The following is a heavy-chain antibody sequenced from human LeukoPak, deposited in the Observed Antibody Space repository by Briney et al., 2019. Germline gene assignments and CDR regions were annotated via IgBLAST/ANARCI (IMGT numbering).Heavy chain of an antibody. CDR3: ARVLGIAVAVDY. D-gene: IGHD6-19*01. Sequence: GGSLRLSCAASGSTFSSYSMNWVRQAPGKGLEWVSSISSSSSYIYYADSVKGRFTISRDNAKNSLYLQMNSLRAEDTAVYYCARVLGIAVAVDYWGQGTLVTVSS. CDR2: ISSSSSYI. V-gene: IGHV3-21*01. J-gene: IGHJ4*02. CDR1: GSTFSSYS.